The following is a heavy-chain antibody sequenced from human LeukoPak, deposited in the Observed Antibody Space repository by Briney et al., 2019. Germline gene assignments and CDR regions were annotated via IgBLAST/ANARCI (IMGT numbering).Heavy chain of an antibody. CDR3: ARIVRAAAGDYYYYYYMDV. Sequence: PSETLSLTCAVYGGSFSGYYWSWIRQPPGKGLEWIGEINHSGSTNYNPSLKSRVTISVDTSKNQFSLKLSSVTAADTAVYYCARIVRAAAGDYYYYYYMDVWGKGTTVTVSS. V-gene: IGHV4-34*01. J-gene: IGHJ6*03. D-gene: IGHD6-13*01. CDR2: INHSGST. CDR1: GGSFSGYY.